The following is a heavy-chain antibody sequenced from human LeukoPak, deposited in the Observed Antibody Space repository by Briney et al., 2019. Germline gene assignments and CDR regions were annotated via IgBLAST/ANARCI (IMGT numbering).Heavy chain of an antibody. Sequence: PGRSLRLSCAASGFTFNRYDMHWVRQAPGKGLEWVAFIRYDGSDKYYADSVKGRFTISRDNSKNTLYLQMNSLRAEDTAVYYCAKDEGGITMIEPNYYFDYWGQGTLVTVSS. CDR3: AKDEGGITMIEPNYYFDY. CDR1: GFTFNRYD. J-gene: IGHJ4*02. D-gene: IGHD3-22*01. CDR2: IRYDGSDK. V-gene: IGHV3-30*02.